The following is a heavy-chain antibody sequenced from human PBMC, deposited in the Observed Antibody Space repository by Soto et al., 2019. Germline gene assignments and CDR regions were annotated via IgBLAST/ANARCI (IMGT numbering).Heavy chain of an antibody. Sequence: SETLSLTCTVSGGSISSGGYYWSWIRQHPGKGLEWIGYIYYSGSTYYNPSLKSRVTISVDTSKNQFSLKLSSVTAADTAVYYCARFRFTIFGVGQSNWFDPWGQGTLVTVSP. CDR1: GGSISSGGYY. CDR2: IYYSGST. V-gene: IGHV4-31*03. CDR3: ARFRFTIFGVGQSNWFDP. D-gene: IGHD3-3*01. J-gene: IGHJ5*02.